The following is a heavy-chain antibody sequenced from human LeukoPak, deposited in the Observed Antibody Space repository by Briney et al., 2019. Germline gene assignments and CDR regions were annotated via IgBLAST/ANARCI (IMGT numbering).Heavy chain of an antibody. D-gene: IGHD4-23*01. CDR1: GGTFSSCA. Sequence: GATVKVSCKASGGTFSSCAISWVRQAPGQGLEWMGRIIPILGIANYAQKFQGRVTLTADKSTRTAYMELGSLRSEDTAVYYCARDKWYYGGTGFGYCGQGTLVTVSS. CDR2: IIPILGIA. J-gene: IGHJ4*02. V-gene: IGHV1-69*04. CDR3: ARDKWYYGGTGFGY.